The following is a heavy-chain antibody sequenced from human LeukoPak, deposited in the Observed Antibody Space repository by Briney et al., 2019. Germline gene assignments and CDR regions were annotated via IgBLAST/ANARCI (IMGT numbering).Heavy chain of an antibody. Sequence: ASVKVSCKASGYTFTSYYMHWVRQAPGQGLEWMGIINPSGGSTSYAQKFQGRVTMTRDMSTSTVYMERSSLRSEDTAVYYCARKGQGIAAAGADYYMDVWGKGTTVTVSS. CDR3: ARKGQGIAAAGADYYMDV. CDR2: INPSGGST. D-gene: IGHD6-13*01. V-gene: IGHV1-46*01. CDR1: GYTFTSYY. J-gene: IGHJ6*03.